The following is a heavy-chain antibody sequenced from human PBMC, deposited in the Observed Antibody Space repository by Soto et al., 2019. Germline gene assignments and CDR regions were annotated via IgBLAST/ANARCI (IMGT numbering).Heavy chain of an antibody. CDR1: GFTFSSYA. V-gene: IGHV3-23*01. J-gene: IGHJ4*02. Sequence: EVQLLESGGGLVQPGGSPRLSCAASGFTFSSYAMSWVRQAPGKGLEWVSAISGSGGSTYYADSVKGRFTISRDNSKNTLYLQMNSLRAEDTAVYYCANSGVVTASLPYDYWGQGTLVTVSS. D-gene: IGHD2-21*02. CDR3: ANSGVVTASLPYDY. CDR2: ISGSGGST.